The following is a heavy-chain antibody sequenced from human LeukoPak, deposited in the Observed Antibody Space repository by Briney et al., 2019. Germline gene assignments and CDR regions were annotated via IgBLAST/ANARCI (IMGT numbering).Heavy chain of an antibody. V-gene: IGHV3-11*01. D-gene: IGHD3-22*01. J-gene: IGHJ5*02. CDR3: ARQNYYDSSGYYST. Sequence: GGSLRLSCAASGFTFSDYYMSWIRQVPGKGLEWVSYISSSGSTIYYADSVKGRFTISRDNAKNSLYLQMNSLRAEDTAAYYCARQNYYDSSGYYSTWGQGTLVTVSS. CDR2: ISSSGSTI. CDR1: GFTFSDYY.